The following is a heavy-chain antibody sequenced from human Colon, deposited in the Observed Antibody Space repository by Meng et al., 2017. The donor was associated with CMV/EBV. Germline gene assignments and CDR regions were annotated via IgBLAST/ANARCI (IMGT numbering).Heavy chain of an antibody. CDR3: VRDRGTYYSLDY. CDR1: GDSVTSNRAA. Sequence: SQTLSLTCAISGDSVTSNRAAWNWIGQTPSRGLEWLGRTYYRSKWYNEYAVSVESRATINPDTSKNQFSLQLNSVTPDDTAVYYCVRDRGTYYSLDYWAQGTLVTVSS. D-gene: IGHD2-21*01. CDR2: TYYRSKWYN. J-gene: IGHJ4*02. V-gene: IGHV6-1*01.